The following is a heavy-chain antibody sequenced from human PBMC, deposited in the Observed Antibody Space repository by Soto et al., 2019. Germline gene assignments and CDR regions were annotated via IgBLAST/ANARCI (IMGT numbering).Heavy chain of an antibody. J-gene: IGHJ6*03. D-gene: IGHD3-10*01. CDR3: ARGRLMVRLRYMDV. V-gene: IGHV4-59*08. CDR1: GGSISSYY. CDR2: IYYSGST. Sequence: SETLSLTCTIAGGSISSYYWSWIRQPPGKGLEWIGYIYYSGSTNYNPSLKSRVTISVDTSKNQFSLKLSSVTAADTAVYHCARGRLMVRLRYMDVWGKGTTVTVSS.